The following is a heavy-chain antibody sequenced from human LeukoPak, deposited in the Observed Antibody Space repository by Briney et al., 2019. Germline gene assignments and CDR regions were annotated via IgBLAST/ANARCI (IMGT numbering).Heavy chain of an antibody. D-gene: IGHD1-1*01. CDR3: ARWPGTFDY. J-gene: IGHJ4*02. CDR1: GFTFSDYW. CDR2: INKDGSEK. Sequence: GGSLRLSCAPSGFTFSDYWMSWVRQAPGKGLEWVANINKDGSEKFYVDSVRGRFTISRDNAKNSLYLQMNSLRAEDTAVYYCARWPGTFDYWGQGTLVTVSS. V-gene: IGHV3-7*01.